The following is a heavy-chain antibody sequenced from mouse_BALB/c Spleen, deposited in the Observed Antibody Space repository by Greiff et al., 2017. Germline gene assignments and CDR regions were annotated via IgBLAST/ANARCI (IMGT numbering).Heavy chain of an antibody. Sequence: VMLVESGAELVRPGTSVKVSCKASGYAFTNYLIEWVKQRPGQGLEWIGVINPGSGGTNYNEKFKGKATLTADKSSSTAYMQLSSLTSDDSAVYFCARGGYDYWGQGTTLTVSS. CDR1: GYAFTNYL. J-gene: IGHJ2*01. CDR2: INPGSGGT. CDR3: ARGGYDY. V-gene: IGHV1-54*01.